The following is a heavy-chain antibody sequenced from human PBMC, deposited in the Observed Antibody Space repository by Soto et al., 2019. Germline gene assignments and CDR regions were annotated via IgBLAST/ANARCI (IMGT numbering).Heavy chain of an antibody. J-gene: IGHJ6*02. CDR2: ISGSGGST. V-gene: IGHV3-23*01. Sequence: GGSLRLSCAASGFTFSSYAMSWVRQAPGKGLEWVSAISGSGGSTYYADSVKGRFTISRDNSKNTLYLQMNSLRAEDTAVYYCAKDMGGGNYYYYYGMDVWGQGTTVTVSS. CDR3: AKDMGGGNYYYYYGMDV. D-gene: IGHD3-16*01. CDR1: GFTFSSYA.